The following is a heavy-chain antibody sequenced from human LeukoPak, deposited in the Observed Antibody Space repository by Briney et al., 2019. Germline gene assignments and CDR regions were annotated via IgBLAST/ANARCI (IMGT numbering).Heavy chain of an antibody. CDR1: GGSISSYY. CDR3: ARGSTRITMIVVVSSFDY. D-gene: IGHD3-22*01. V-gene: IGHV4-34*01. J-gene: IGHJ4*02. Sequence: PSETLSLTCTVSGGSISSYYWSWIRQPPGKGLEWIGEINHSGSTNYNPSLKSRVTISVDTSKNQFSLKLSSVTAADTAVYYCARGSTRITMIVVVSSFDYWGQGTLVTVSS. CDR2: INHSGST.